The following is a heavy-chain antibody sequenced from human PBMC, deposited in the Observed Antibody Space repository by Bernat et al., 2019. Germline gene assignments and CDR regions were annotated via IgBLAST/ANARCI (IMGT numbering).Heavy chain of an antibody. CDR3: AIETPCVTYTFDY. CDR2: IKGKVDGETI. J-gene: IGHJ4*02. Sequence: VQLVESGGGVVQPGRSLRLSCAASGFSFSGAWLNWVRQAQGKAPEWVASIKGKVDGETIDYAAPVKGRFTVSRDDSKNTLYLQMNSLRSEDTAVYYCAIETPCVTYTFDYCGQGIVVTVSS. CDR1: GFSFSGAW. V-gene: IGHV3-15*07. D-gene: IGHD4-23*01.